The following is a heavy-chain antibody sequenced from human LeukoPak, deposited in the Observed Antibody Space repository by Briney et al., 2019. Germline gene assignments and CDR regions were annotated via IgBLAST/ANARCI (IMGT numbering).Heavy chain of an antibody. D-gene: IGHD3-10*01. J-gene: IGHJ4*02. CDR3: ARRYYYNLGSFPFDF. CDR2: IHNSGTT. CDR1: GGPFSGYF. Sequence: SETLSLTCAVSGGPFSGYFWSWIRQSSGKGLEWIGEIHNSGTTNYNPSLNSRVTISEDTSKSQFYLNLGSVTAADTAVYYCARRYYYNLGSFPFDFWGQGTLVTVSS. V-gene: IGHV4-34*01.